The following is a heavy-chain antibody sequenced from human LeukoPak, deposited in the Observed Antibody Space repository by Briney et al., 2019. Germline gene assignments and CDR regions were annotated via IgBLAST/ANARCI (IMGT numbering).Heavy chain of an antibody. J-gene: IGHJ5*02. D-gene: IGHD1-26*01. Sequence: SETLSLTRAVSGGSISSGSYSWNWIRQPPGKGLEWIGHIYHSGSTSYNPSLKSRVTISVDRSKNQFSLRLSSVTAADTAVYYCARGEGSWGQGTLVTVSS. CDR1: GGSISSGSYS. CDR2: IYHSGST. V-gene: IGHV4-30-2*01. CDR3: ARGEGS.